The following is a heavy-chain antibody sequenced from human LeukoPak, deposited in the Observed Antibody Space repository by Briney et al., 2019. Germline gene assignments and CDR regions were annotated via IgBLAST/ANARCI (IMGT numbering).Heavy chain of an antibody. CDR1: GGSISSSSYY. CDR2: IYCSGST. J-gene: IGHJ4*02. CDR3: ASGTPSYYDFWSGYNPFDY. V-gene: IGHV4-39*01. Sequence: SETLSLTCTVSGGSISSSSYYWGWIRQPPGKGLEWIGSIYCSGSTYYNPSLKSRVTISVDTSKNQFSLKLSSVTAADTAVYYCASGTPSYYDFWSGYNPFDYWGQGTLVTVSS. D-gene: IGHD3-3*01.